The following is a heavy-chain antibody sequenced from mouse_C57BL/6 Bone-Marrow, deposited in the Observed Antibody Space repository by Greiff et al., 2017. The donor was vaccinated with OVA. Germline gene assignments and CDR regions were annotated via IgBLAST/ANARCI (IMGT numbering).Heavy chain of an antibody. CDR3: ARGRLWYFDV. J-gene: IGHJ1*03. CDR1: GFTFSSYA. V-gene: IGHV5-4*01. CDR2: ISDGGSYT. Sequence: EVQVVESGGGLVKPGGSLKLSCAASGFTFSSYAMSWVRQTPEKRLEWVATISDGGSYTYYPDNVKGRFTISRDNAKNNLYLQMSHLKSEDTAMYYCARGRLWYFDVWGTGTTVTVSS.